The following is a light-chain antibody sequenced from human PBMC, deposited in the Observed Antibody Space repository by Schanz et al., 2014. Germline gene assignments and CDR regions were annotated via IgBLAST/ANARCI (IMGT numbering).Light chain of an antibody. V-gene: IGKV3-15*01. CDR3: QQYNNWPPYT. CDR1: QRVSSAY. J-gene: IGKJ2*01. CDR2: GAS. Sequence: EIVLTQSPGTLSLSPGERATLSCRASQRVSSAYLAWYQQKPGQAPRLLIYGASTRATGIPVRFSGSGSGTEFTLTISSLQSEDFAVYYCQQYNNWPPYTFGQGTKLEIK.